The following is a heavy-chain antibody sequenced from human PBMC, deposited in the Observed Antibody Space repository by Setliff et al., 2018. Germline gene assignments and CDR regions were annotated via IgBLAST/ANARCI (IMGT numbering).Heavy chain of an antibody. CDR3: ARGKMDVVAVAGKYCVMDV. V-gene: IGHV1-69*13. CDR1: GGTFRSDG. D-gene: IGHD6-19*01. J-gene: IGHJ6*02. CDR2: VSPVFRTA. Sequence: VASVKVSCKASGGTFRSDGFNWVRQAPGQGLEWMGRVSPVFRTANYAQKFQGRVTISADESTRTAYMELSSLRFEDTALYYCARGKMDVVAVAGKYCVMDVWGQGTTVTVSS.